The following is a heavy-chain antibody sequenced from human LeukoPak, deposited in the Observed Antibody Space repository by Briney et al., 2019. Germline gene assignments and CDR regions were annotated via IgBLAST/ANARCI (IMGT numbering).Heavy chain of an antibody. CDR2: IYPGDSDT. CDR1: GYSFTNYW. D-gene: IGHD3-16*01. Sequence: GESLKISCTGSGYSFTNYWISWVRQMPGKGLEWMGIIYPGDSDTRYSPSFQGQITISADKSISTAYLQWSSLKASDTAMYYCARPGQLGEYTPYYFDYWGQGVLVTVSS. V-gene: IGHV5-51*01. J-gene: IGHJ4*02. CDR3: ARPGQLGEYTPYYFDY.